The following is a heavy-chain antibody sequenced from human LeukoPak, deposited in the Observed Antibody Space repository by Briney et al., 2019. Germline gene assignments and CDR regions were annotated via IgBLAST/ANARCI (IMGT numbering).Heavy chain of an antibody. D-gene: IGHD2/OR15-2a*01. Sequence: GASVRDSCKVSGYSLGELSLHWVRQAPGKGLEWMGGFDLEDGETTYAQKFQGRVSMTEDTSTDTAYLDLSSLRFDDTALYYCATAFPLRDFGGILDYWGQGTLVTVSS. CDR3: ATAFPLRDFGGILDY. CDR2: FDLEDGET. CDR1: GYSLGELS. J-gene: IGHJ4*02. V-gene: IGHV1-24*01.